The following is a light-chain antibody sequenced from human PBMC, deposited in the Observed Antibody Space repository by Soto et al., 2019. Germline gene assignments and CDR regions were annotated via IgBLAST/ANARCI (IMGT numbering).Light chain of an antibody. CDR1: QNIGTH. CDR3: QQSYSSLVYN. V-gene: IGKV1-39*01. CDR2: TAS. J-gene: IGKJ2*01. Sequence: DIQMTQSPSSLSASVGDRVTITCRASQNIGTHLNRYQQKPGKAPTVLIYTASTLQSGVPSRFSASGSGTDFTLTISSLQPEDSATYYCQQSYSSLVYNFGPGTKLEIK.